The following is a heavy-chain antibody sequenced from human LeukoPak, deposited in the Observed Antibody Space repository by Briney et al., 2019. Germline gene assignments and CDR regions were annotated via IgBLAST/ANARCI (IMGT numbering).Heavy chain of an antibody. CDR2: TYTSGST. CDR1: GGSISSTSYY. CDR3: ARRRYYDSSGYLE. J-gene: IGHJ1*01. D-gene: IGHD3-22*01. V-gene: IGHV4-61*02. Sequence: SQTLSLTCTVSGGSISSTSYYWSWIRQPAGKVLEWIGRTYTSGSTNYNPSLKSRVTISIDTSKNQFSLRLSSVTAADTALYFCARRRYYDSSGYLEWGQGTLVTVSS.